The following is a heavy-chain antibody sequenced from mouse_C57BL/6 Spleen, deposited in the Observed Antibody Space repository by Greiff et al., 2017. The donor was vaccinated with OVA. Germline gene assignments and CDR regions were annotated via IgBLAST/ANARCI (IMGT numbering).Heavy chain of an antibody. D-gene: IGHD3-3*01. V-gene: IGHV1-54*01. CDR3: ARGAGEFAY. CDR1: GYAFTNYL. Sequence: VQLQQSGAELVRPGTSVKVSCKASGYAFTNYLIEWVKQRPGQGLEWIGVINPGSGGTNYNEKFKGKATRTADKSSSTAYMQLSSLTSEDSAVYFCARGAGEFAYWGQGTLVTVSA. CDR2: INPGSGGT. J-gene: IGHJ3*01.